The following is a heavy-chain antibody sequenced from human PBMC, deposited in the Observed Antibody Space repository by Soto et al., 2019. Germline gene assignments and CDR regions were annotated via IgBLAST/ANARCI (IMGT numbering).Heavy chain of an antibody. D-gene: IGHD3-10*01. V-gene: IGHV4-31*03. CDR3: ARGPSGSHWYFDL. CDR1: GGSISSGGYY. Sequence: QVQLQESGPGLVKPSQTLSLTCTVSGGSISSGGYYWSWIRQHPGKGLEWIGYIYYSGSTYYNTSLKSRVSISVDTSKNQFSLKLSSVTAADTAVYYCARGPSGSHWYFDLWGRGTLVTVSS. J-gene: IGHJ2*01. CDR2: IYYSGST.